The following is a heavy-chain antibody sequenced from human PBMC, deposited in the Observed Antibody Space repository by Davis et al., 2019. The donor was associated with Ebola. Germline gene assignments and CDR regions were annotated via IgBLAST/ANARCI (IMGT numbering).Heavy chain of an antibody. Sequence: AASVKVSCKASGGTFSSYAISWVRQAPGQGLEWTGWINPNSGGTNYAQKFQGWVTMTRDTSISTAYMELSRLRSDDTAVYYCARVYDYHYGMDVWGQGTTVTVSS. CDR3: ARVYDYHYGMDV. CDR2: INPNSGGT. CDR1: GGTFSSYA. V-gene: IGHV1-2*04. J-gene: IGHJ6*02. D-gene: IGHD5-12*01.